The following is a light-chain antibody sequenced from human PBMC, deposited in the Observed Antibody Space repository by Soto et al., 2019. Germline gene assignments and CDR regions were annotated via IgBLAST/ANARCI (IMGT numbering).Light chain of an antibody. CDR1: QSLLHSSDNRNY. CDR2: WAS. Sequence: EIVMAQFPETLAVSVGERATIKCRSSQSLLHSSDNRNYLTWYQQKPGQPPKLLIYWASTRHSGVPDRFSGSGSGTDFTLTIDSLQAEDVAVYYCQQYYSTPWTFGQGTKVEIK. V-gene: IGKV4-1*01. CDR3: QQYYSTPWT. J-gene: IGKJ1*01.